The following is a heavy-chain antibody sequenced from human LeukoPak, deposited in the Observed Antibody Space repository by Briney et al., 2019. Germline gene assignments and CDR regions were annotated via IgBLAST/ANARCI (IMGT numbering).Heavy chain of an antibody. CDR2: INHSGST. J-gene: IGHJ4*02. CDR3: ARAYSQWLGP. D-gene: IGHD6-19*01. Sequence: PSETLSLTCAVYGGSFSGYYWSWIRQPPGKGLEWIGEINHSGSTNYNPSLKSRVTISVDTSKNQFSLKLSSVTAADTAVYYCARAYSQWLGPWGQGTLVTVSS. V-gene: IGHV4-34*01. CDR1: GGSFSGYY.